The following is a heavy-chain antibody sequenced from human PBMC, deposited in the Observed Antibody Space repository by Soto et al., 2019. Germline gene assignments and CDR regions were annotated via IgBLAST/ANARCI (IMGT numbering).Heavy chain of an antibody. V-gene: IGHV4-31*03. CDR2: IYYSGST. J-gene: IGHJ4*02. CDR3: ARSQVDVGRNAIKPFDY. D-gene: IGHD1-1*01. CDR1: GGSISSGGYY. Sequence: PSETLSLTCTVSGGSISSGGYYWSWIRQHPGKGLEWIGYIYYSGSTYYNPSLKSRVTISVDTSKNQFSLKLSSVTAAETAVYYCARSQVDVGRNAIKPFDYWGQGTLVTVSS.